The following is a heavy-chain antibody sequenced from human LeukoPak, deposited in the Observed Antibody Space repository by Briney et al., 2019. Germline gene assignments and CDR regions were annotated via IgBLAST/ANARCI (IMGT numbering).Heavy chain of an antibody. CDR3: ARQNTPHGNFDY. Sequence: PVGSLRLSCAVSGFTLTNHGVSWVRQAPGKGLEWVSIITGAGGRYYGDSVKGRFILSRDNSKNTVYMQMSSLRAEDTAMYYCARQNTPHGNFDYWGQGTLVTVSS. CDR1: GFTLTNHG. J-gene: IGHJ4*02. D-gene: IGHD1-26*01. CDR2: ITGAGGR. V-gene: IGHV3-66*04.